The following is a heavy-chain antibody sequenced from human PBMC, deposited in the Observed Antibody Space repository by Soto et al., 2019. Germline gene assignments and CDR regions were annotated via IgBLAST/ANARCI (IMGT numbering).Heavy chain of an antibody. CDR2: INPNSGGT. Sequence: QVQLVQSGAEVKKPGASVKVSCKASGYTFTGYYMHWVRQAPGQGLEWMGWINPNSGGTNYAQKYQGWVTMTRDTSISTAYMVLRRLRSDDTAVYYCARGDIVVVVAAHGPTDNWFDPWGQGTLVTVSS. CDR3: ARGDIVVVVAAHGPTDNWFDP. J-gene: IGHJ5*02. CDR1: GYTFTGYY. V-gene: IGHV1-2*04. D-gene: IGHD2-15*01.